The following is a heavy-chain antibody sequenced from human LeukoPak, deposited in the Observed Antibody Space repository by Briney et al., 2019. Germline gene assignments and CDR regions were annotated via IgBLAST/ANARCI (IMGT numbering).Heavy chain of an antibody. CDR3: ARGYYDFWSGYYYYYMDV. V-gene: IGHV4-61*10. CDR1: GGSISSGRYY. J-gene: IGHJ6*03. D-gene: IGHD3-3*01. Sequence: PSQTLSLTCTVSGGSISSGRYYWSWIRQPAGKGLEWIGYIYYSGSTNYNPSLKSRVTISVDTSKNQFSLKLSSVTAADTAVYYCARGYYDFWSGYYYYYMDVWGKGTTVTVSS. CDR2: IYYSGST.